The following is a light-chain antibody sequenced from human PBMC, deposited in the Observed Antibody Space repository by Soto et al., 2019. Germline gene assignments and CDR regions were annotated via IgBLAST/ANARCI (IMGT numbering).Light chain of an antibody. J-gene: IGLJ1*01. Sequence: QSALTQPASVSGSPGQSITISCTGTSSDVGGYNYVSWYQQHPGKAPKLMIYEVSNRPSGVSNRFSGSKSNNTASLTISGLQAEDQADYYCKSYAGSNTYVFGSGTKVTVL. CDR1: SSDVGGYNY. CDR3: KSYAGSNTYV. V-gene: IGLV2-14*01. CDR2: EVS.